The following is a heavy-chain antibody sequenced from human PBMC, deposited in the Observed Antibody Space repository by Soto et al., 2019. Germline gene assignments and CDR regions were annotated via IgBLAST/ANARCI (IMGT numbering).Heavy chain of an antibody. CDR2: INPSGGST. CDR3: ARMLRDYDSSAPVSAFDI. CDR1: GYTFTSYY. J-gene: IGHJ3*02. Sequence: ASVKCSCKASGYTFTSYYMHWVRQAPGQGLEWMGIINPSGGSTSYAQKFQGRVTMTRDTSTSTVYMELSSLRSEDTAVYYCARMLRDYDSSAPVSAFDIWGQGTMVTVS. V-gene: IGHV1-46*01. D-gene: IGHD3-22*01.